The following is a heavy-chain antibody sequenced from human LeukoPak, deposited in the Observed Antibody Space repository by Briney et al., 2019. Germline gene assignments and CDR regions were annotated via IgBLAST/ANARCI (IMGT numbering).Heavy chain of an antibody. J-gene: IGHJ6*03. CDR1: GYTFTSYH. Sequence: ASVKVSCKASGYTFTSYHMHWVRQTPGQGLEWMGIINPSGGTTNYAQKFRGRVTMTRDMSTSTVYMELSSLRSEDTAVYYCARAFYGSGSYYTHYYYYMDVWGKGTTVTVSS. V-gene: IGHV1-46*01. D-gene: IGHD3-10*01. CDR2: INPSGGTT. CDR3: ARAFYGSGSYYTHYYYYMDV.